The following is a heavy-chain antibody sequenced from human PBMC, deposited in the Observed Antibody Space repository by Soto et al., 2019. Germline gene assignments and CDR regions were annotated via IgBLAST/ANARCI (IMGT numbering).Heavy chain of an antibody. D-gene: IGHD2-2*01. Sequence: SETLSLTCTVSGGSISSGGYYWSWIRQHPGKGLEWIGYIYYSGSTYYNPSLKSRVTISVDTSKNQFSLKLSSVTAADTAVYYCARAPRIVLVPAAKTPATFVIPTTIYYYYGMDVWGQGTTVTVSS. CDR3: ARAPRIVLVPAAKTPATFVIPTTIYYYYGMDV. V-gene: IGHV4-31*03. CDR1: GGSISSGGYY. CDR2: IYYSGST. J-gene: IGHJ6*01.